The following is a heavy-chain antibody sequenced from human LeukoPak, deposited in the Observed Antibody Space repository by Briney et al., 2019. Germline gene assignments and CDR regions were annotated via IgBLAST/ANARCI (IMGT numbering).Heavy chain of an antibody. J-gene: IGHJ5*02. D-gene: IGHD2-2*01. Sequence: PSETLSLTCTVSGGSISSSSYYWGWIRQPPGKGLEWIGSIYYSGSTYYNPSLKSRVTISVDTSKNQFSPKLSSVTAADTAVCYCARDVRKGLWPSTNWFDPWGQGTLVTVSS. CDR1: GGSISSSSYY. CDR3: ARDVRKGLWPSTNWFDP. CDR2: IYYSGST. V-gene: IGHV4-39*07.